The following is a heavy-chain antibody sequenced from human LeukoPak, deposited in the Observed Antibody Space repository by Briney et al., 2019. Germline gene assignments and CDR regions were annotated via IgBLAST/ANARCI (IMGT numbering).Heavy chain of an antibody. Sequence: PGGSLRLSCAASGFTFSSYSMNWVRQAPGKGLEWVSYISSSSSTIYYADSVKGRFTISRDNAKNSLYLQMNSLRAEDTAVYYCARSYSGSYSGGFDPWGQGTLVTVSS. V-gene: IGHV3-48*04. CDR3: ARSYSGSYSGGFDP. D-gene: IGHD1-26*01. CDR2: ISSSSSTI. J-gene: IGHJ5*02. CDR1: GFTFSSYS.